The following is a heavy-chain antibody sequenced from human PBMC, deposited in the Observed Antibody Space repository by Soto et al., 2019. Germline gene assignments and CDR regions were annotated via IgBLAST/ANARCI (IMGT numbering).Heavy chain of an antibody. CDR2: IWNDGIRK. CDR1: GFTFSKYG. CDR3: ARDDDNDANALDY. Sequence: LRLSCAASGFTFSKYGMHWVRQAPGKGLEWVALIWNDGIRKVYVDSVKGRFTISRDNSKNTLDLQMNNLRDEDTAVYYCARDDDNDANALDYWGPGTLVTVS. V-gene: IGHV3-33*01. J-gene: IGHJ4*02.